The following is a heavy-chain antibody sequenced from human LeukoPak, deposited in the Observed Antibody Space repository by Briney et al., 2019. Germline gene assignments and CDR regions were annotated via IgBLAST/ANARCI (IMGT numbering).Heavy chain of an antibody. J-gene: IGHJ6*02. Sequence: GGSLRLSCAASGLPFSTFWMNWVRQAPGKGLEWVAVIWYDGSNKYYADSVKGRFTISRDNSKNTLYLQMNSLRAEDTAVYYCARAITIFGVVKKDGMDVWGQGTTVTVSS. CDR1: GLPFSTFW. CDR2: IWYDGSNK. V-gene: IGHV3-33*08. D-gene: IGHD3-3*01. CDR3: ARAITIFGVVKKDGMDV.